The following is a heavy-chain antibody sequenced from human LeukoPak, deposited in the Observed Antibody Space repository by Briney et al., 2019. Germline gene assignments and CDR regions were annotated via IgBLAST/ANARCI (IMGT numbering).Heavy chain of an antibody. CDR2: IKQDGSEK. J-gene: IGHJ6*03. D-gene: IGHD3-3*01. CDR1: GFTFSSYW. CDR3: ARSPLPDFWSGISRDYYYMDV. V-gene: IGHV3-7*01. Sequence: GGSLRLSCAASGFTFSSYWMSWVRRAPGKGLEWVANIKQDGSEKYYVDSVKGRFTISRDNSKNTLYLQMNSLRAEDTAVYYCARSPLPDFWSGISRDYYYMDVWGKGTTVTVSS.